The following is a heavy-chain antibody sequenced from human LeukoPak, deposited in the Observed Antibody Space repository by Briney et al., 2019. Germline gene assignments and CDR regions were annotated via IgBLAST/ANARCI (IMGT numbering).Heavy chain of an antibody. CDR1: GFTFSSYW. CDR3: ARDSGDGYYGMDV. V-gene: IGHV3-7*03. Sequence: GGSLRLSCAASGFTFSSYWMSWVRQAPGKGLEWVANIKQDGSEKYYVDSVKGRFTISRDNAKNSLYLQMNSLRAEDTAVYYCARDSGDGYYGMDVWGQGTTVTVSS. CDR2: IKQDGSEK. J-gene: IGHJ6*02. D-gene: IGHD3-10*01.